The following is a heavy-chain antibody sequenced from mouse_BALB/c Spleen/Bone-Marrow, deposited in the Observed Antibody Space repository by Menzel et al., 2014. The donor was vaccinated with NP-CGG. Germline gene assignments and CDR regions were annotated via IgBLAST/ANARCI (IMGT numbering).Heavy chain of an antibody. CDR1: GYAFXNYL. CDR3: ARGTTVYYFDY. V-gene: IGHV1-54*01. CDR2: IYPGSGGT. Sequence: QVQLQQSGAELVRPGTSVKVSCKASGYAFXNYLIEWVKQRPGQGLEWIGVIYPGSGGTNYNEKFRDKATLTADKSSSTAYMQLSSLTSDDSAVYFCARGTTVYYFDYWGQGTTLTVSS. J-gene: IGHJ2*01. D-gene: IGHD1-1*01.